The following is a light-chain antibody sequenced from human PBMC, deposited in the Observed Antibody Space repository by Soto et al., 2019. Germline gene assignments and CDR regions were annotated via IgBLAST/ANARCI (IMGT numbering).Light chain of an antibody. Sequence: EIVLTQSPGTLSLSPGERATLSCRASQSVSSSYLAWYQQKPGQAPRLLIYGASSRATGIPGRFSASGPGTDFTLTITPLEPEDFAVYFCQQYANSPITFGQGTRLEIK. CDR2: GAS. CDR3: QQYANSPIT. J-gene: IGKJ5*01. CDR1: QSVSSSY. V-gene: IGKV3-20*01.